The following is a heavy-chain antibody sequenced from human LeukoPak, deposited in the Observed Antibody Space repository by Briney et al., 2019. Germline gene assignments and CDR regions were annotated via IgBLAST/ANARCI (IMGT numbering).Heavy chain of an antibody. CDR3: ARGPIVLMVYAIERGYYYYGMDV. J-gene: IGHJ6*02. CDR1: GYSFTSYG. Sequence: ASVKLSCTASGYSFTSYGISWGREGPAQGLEWVGGISAYNGNTNYAQKLQGRVTMTTDTSTSTAYMELRSVRSDDTAVYYCARGPIVLMVYAIERGYYYYGMDVWGQGTTVTVSS. D-gene: IGHD2-8*01. V-gene: IGHV1-18*01. CDR2: ISAYNGNT.